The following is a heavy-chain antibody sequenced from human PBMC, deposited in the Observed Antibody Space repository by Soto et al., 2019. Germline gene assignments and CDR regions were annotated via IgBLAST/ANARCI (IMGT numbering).Heavy chain of an antibody. Sequence: QVQLVESGGGLVKPGGSLRLSCAASGFTFSDYYMSWVRQAPGKGLEWISYISGSGSAMYYVNSVKGRFTISRDNAKNSLYLQMNSLRAEETAVYYCARDQKVESSGWNSCGMDDWGQGTTVTVSS. CDR3: ARDQKVESSGWNSCGMDD. CDR1: GFTFSDYY. D-gene: IGHD6-19*01. J-gene: IGHJ6*02. V-gene: IGHV3-11*01. CDR2: ISGSGSAM.